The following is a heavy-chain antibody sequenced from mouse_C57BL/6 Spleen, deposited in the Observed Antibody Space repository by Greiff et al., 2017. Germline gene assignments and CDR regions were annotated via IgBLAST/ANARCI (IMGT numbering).Heavy chain of an antibody. CDR2: IDPENGDT. Sequence: EVQLQQSGAELVRPGASVKLSCTASGFNFKDDYMPWVKQRPEQGLEWIGWIDPENGDTEYASKFQGKATITADTSSNTAYLQLSSLTSEDTAVYYCTTSTVVATYYFDYWGQGTTLTVSS. V-gene: IGHV14-4*01. CDR3: TTSTVVATYYFDY. D-gene: IGHD1-1*01. CDR1: GFNFKDDY. J-gene: IGHJ2*01.